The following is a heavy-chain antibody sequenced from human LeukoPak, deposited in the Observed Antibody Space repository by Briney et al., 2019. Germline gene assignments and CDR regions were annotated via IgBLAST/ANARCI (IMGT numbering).Heavy chain of an antibody. CDR1: GYSISSGYY. V-gene: IGHV4-38-2*02. J-gene: IGHJ4*02. CDR3: ARDPGPDWWYFDY. Sequence: SETLSLTCAVSGYSISSGYYWGWIRQPPGKGLDWIGSIYHSGNTYYNPSLKSRVTISVDTSKNQFSLKLSSVTAADTAVYYCARDPGPDWWYFDYWGQGTLVTVSS. CDR2: IYHSGNT. D-gene: IGHD1-14*01.